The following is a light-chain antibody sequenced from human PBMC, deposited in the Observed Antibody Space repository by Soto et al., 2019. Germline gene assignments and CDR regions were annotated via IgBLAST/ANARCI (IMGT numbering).Light chain of an antibody. Sequence: EIVLTQSPCTLSLSPGERATLSCRASQSVSDSSLAWYHQKPGQAPRLLIYGASRRATGIPDTFSGSGSGTDFTLTISRLEPEDFAVYYCQLYGDSPMYTFGQGTKVDIK. CDR2: GAS. CDR1: QSVSDSS. V-gene: IGKV3-20*01. CDR3: QLYGDSPMYT. J-gene: IGKJ2*01.